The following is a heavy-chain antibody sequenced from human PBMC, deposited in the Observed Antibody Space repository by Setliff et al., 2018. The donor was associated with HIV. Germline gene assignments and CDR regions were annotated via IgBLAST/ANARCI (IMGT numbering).Heavy chain of an antibody. CDR1: GASIRSSGSY. D-gene: IGHD5-12*01. J-gene: IGHJ4*02. CDR2: IYSSGSA. CDR3: ARRTQSGYDRYFDY. V-gene: IGHV4-39*02. Sequence: ASETLSLTCSVSGASIRSSGSYWVWVRQAPGKGLEWIGSIYSSGSAYYSPSLNSRVSMSVDTSKDHFSLKLDSVTAADTAMYFCARRTQSGYDRYFDYWGQGKLVTVSS.